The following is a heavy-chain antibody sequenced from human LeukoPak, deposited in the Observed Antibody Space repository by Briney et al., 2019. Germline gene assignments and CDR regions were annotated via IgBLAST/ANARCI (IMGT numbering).Heavy chain of an antibody. J-gene: IGHJ4*02. Sequence: GGSLRLSCAASGFTFSNYWMSWVRQAPGKGLEWVANIKQDASEKYYVNSVKGRFTIFRDNAKNSLNLQMNSLRPEDTAVYYCARDSWRFGELSDYWGEGTLVTVSS. CDR1: GFTFSNYW. V-gene: IGHV3-7*04. CDR2: IKQDASEK. D-gene: IGHD3-10*01. CDR3: ARDSWRFGELSDY.